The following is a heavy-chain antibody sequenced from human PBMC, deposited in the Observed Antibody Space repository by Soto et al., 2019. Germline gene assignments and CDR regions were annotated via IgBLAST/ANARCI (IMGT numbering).Heavy chain of an antibody. Sequence: VQLLESGGGLVQPGGSLRLSCADSGFTFSTYAMHWVRQAPGKGLEWVAVISYDGSNKYYADSVKGRFTISRDNSKNTLYLQMNSLRAEDTAVYYCARDTANDFDYWGQGTLVTVSS. D-gene: IGHD2-8*01. CDR2: ISYDGSNK. J-gene: IGHJ4*02. CDR3: ARDTANDFDY. V-gene: IGHV3-30-3*01. CDR1: GFTFSTYA.